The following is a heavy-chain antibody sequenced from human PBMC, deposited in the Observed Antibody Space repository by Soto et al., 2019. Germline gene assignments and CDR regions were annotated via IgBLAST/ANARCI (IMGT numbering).Heavy chain of an antibody. CDR1: GYTFTAHS. Sequence: VQLVQSGTEVKEPGASVRVSCKASGYTFTAHSVHWARQAPGQGLEWMGWIIVSHDRPRYAPQFEGRLTFETDRIGTTAYMHLTRLTPEDTAVYFCAREPEDGVPGDYWGQGTPVVVSS. J-gene: IGHJ4*02. V-gene: IGHV1-3*01. CDR2: IIVSHDRP. D-gene: IGHD2-8*01. CDR3: AREPEDGVPGDY.